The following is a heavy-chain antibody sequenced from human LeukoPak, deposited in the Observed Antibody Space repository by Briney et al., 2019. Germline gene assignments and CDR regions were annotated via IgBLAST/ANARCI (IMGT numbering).Heavy chain of an antibody. V-gene: IGHV6-1*01. CDR2: TYYRSKWHY. Sequence: SQTLSLTCAISGDSVSSNTAAWNGVRQSPSRGLEWLGRTYYRSKWHYDYATSVSSRIAINPDTSKNLFSLQLNSVTPEDTAVYYCARDPGYYYAMDVWGQGTTVTVSS. CDR3: ARDPGYYYAMDV. J-gene: IGHJ6*02. D-gene: IGHD2-15*01. CDR1: GDSVSSNTAA.